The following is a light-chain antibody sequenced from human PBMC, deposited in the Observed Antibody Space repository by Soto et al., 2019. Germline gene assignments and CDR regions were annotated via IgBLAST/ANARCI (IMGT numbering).Light chain of an antibody. CDR2: DVS. CDR1: QSIRSR. V-gene: IGKV1-5*01. CDR3: QQYNTCWT. Sequence: DSQMTQSPSPLSASVGDRVTITCRASQSIRSRLAWYQQKPGKAPKLLIYDVSNLESGVPSRFSGSGSGTEFTLTISSLQPDDFATYYCQQYNTCWTFGQGTKVDI. J-gene: IGKJ1*01.